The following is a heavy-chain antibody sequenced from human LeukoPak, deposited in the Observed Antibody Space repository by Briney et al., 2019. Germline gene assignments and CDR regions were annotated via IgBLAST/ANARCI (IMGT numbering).Heavy chain of an antibody. CDR1: GGTFSSYA. J-gene: IGHJ5*02. D-gene: IGHD2-2*01. Sequence: SAKVSCKASGGTFSSYAISWVRQAPGQGLEWMGGIIPIFGTANYAQKFQGRVTITADESTSTAYMELSSLRSEDTAVYYCARGSGYQLLFDWFDPWGQGTLVTVSS. V-gene: IGHV1-69*13. CDR2: IIPIFGTA. CDR3: ARGSGYQLLFDWFDP.